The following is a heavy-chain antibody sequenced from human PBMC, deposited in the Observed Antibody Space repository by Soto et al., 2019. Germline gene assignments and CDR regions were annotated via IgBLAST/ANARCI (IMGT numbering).Heavy chain of an antibody. CDR3: ARDRTGGSSTSPFDI. CDR2: IYYSGST. V-gene: IGHV4-31*03. Sequence: QVQLQESGPGLVKPSQTLSLTCTVSGGSISSGGYYWSWIRQHPGKGLEWIGYIYYSGSTYYNPSLKSRITISVDTSKNQFSLKLSSVTAADTAVYYCARDRTGGSSTSPFDIWGQRTMVTVSS. J-gene: IGHJ3*02. CDR1: GGSISSGGYY. D-gene: IGHD6-13*01.